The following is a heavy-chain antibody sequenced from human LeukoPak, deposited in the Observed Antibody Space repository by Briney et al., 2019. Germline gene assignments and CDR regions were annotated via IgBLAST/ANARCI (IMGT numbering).Heavy chain of an antibody. D-gene: IGHD2-2*01. CDR3: ARHPIVVVPAAIGLWYFDL. J-gene: IGHJ2*01. CDR1: GGSIRSSSYY. Sequence: SETLSLTXTVSGGSIRSSSYYWGWIRQPPGKGLEWIGSIYYSGSTYYNPSLKSRVTISVDTSKNQFSLKLSSVTAADTAVYYCARHPIVVVPAAIGLWYFDLWGRGTLVTVSS. CDR2: IYYSGST. V-gene: IGHV4-39*01.